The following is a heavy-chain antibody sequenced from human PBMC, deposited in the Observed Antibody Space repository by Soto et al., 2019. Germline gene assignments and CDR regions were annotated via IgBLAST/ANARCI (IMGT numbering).Heavy chain of an antibody. CDR1: GGSISSYY. CDR3: ARAEMVVAATPELTYFDY. J-gene: IGHJ4*02. V-gene: IGHV4-59*01. D-gene: IGHD2-15*01. Sequence: SETLSLTCTVSGGSISSYYWSWIRQPPGKGLEWIGYIYYSGSTNYNPSLKSRVTISVDTSKNQFSLKLSSVTAADTAVYYCARAEMVVAATPELTYFDYWGQGTLVTVSS. CDR2: IYYSGST.